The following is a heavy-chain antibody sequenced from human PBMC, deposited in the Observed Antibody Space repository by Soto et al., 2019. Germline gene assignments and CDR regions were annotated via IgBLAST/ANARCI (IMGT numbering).Heavy chain of an antibody. CDR1: GGSFSGYY. V-gene: IGHV4-34*01. D-gene: IGHD2-15*01. CDR3: ARGGRRRYCSGGSCYSDEYFQH. J-gene: IGHJ1*01. Sequence: PSETLSLTCAAYGGSFSGYYWSWIRQPPGKGLEWIGEINHSGSTNYNPSLKSRVTISVDTSKNQFSLKLSSVTAADTAVYYCARGGRRRYCSGGSCYSDEYFQHWGQGTLVT. CDR2: INHSGST.